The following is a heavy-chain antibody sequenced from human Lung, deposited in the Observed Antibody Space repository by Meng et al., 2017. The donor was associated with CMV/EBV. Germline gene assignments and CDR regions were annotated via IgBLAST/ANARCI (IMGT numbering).Heavy chain of an antibody. CDR1: CYTFTSYD. V-gene: IGHV1-8*01. J-gene: IGHJ5*02. CDR3: ARGYCSGGSCPVFDP. D-gene: IGHD2-15*01. Sequence: AEGTTPGAYVKVSCKAACYTFTSYDINWLRQATGQGLEWMGWMNPNSGNTGYAQKFQGRVTMTRNTSISTAYMELSSLRSEDTAVYYCARGYCSGGSCPVFDPWGQGTLVTVSS. CDR2: MNPNSGNT.